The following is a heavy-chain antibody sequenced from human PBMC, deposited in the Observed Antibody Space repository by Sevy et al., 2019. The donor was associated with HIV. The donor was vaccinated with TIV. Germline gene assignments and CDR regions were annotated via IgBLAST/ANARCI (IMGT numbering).Heavy chain of an antibody. CDR2: ISGSGGST. CDR3: AKGDRTFYGMDV. D-gene: IGHD2-15*01. J-gene: IGHJ6*02. Sequence: GGSLRLSCAASGFTFSTYTMNWVRQAPGKGLEWVSGISGSGGSTYQADSEKGRFTISRDNSKNTPYLQMNSLRAEDTAVYYCAKGDRTFYGMDVWGQGTTVTVSS. V-gene: IGHV3-23*01. CDR1: GFTFSTYT.